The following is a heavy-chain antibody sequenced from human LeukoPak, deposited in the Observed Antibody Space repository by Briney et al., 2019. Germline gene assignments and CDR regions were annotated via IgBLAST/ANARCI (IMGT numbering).Heavy chain of an antibody. CDR1: GFTFSLYA. CDR3: ARDTFPPGLIDS. CDR2: INDDSSDI. D-gene: IGHD2-21*01. V-gene: IGHV3-21*05. Sequence: KPGGSLRLSCAASGFTFSLYAMNWVRQAPGKGLGGVSYINDDSSDIHYAGSVRGRFTISRDDARKTLYLQLSSLRVEDTAVYYCARDTFPPGLIDSWGQGTLVTVSS. J-gene: IGHJ4*02.